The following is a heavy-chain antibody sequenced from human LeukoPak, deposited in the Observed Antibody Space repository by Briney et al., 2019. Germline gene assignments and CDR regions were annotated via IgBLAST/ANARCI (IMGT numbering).Heavy chain of an antibody. Sequence: APVTVSFKASGYTFTSYGISWVRQAPGQGLEWMGWISAYNGNTNYAQKLQGRVTMTTDTSTSTAYMELRSLRSDDTAVYYCARLWFGNYYYYYYMDVWGKGTTVTVSS. CDR3: ARLWFGNYYYYYYMDV. D-gene: IGHD3-10*01. CDR2: ISAYNGNT. V-gene: IGHV1-18*01. CDR1: GYTFTSYG. J-gene: IGHJ6*03.